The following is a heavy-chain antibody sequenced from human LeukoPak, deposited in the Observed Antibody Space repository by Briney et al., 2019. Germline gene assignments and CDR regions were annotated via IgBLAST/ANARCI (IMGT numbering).Heavy chain of an antibody. CDR3: ARDNYDSSGYRVANWFDP. J-gene: IGHJ5*02. CDR2: IYTSGST. D-gene: IGHD3-22*01. CDR1: GDSISSYY. V-gene: IGHV4-4*07. Sequence: SETLSLTRTVSGDSISSYYWSWIRQPAGKGLEWIGRIYTSGSTNYNPSLKSRVTMSVDTSKNQFSLKLSSVTAADTAVYYCARDNYDSSGYRVANWFDPWGQGTLVTVSS.